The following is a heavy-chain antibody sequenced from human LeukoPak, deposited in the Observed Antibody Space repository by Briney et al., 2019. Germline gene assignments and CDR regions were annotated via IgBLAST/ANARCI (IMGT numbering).Heavy chain of an antibody. D-gene: IGHD5-18*01. Sequence: SVKVSCKASGYTFTGYYMHWVRQAPGQGLEWMGWINPNSGGTNYAQKFQGWVTMTRDTSISTAYMELSRLRSDDTAVYYCARQRGGYRYDFDYWGQGTLVTVSS. CDR2: INPNSGGT. J-gene: IGHJ4*02. CDR3: ARQRGGYRYDFDY. CDR1: GYTFTGYY. V-gene: IGHV1-2*04.